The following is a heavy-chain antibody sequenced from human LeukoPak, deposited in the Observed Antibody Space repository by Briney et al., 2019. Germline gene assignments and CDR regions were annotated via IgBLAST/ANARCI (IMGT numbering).Heavy chain of an antibody. Sequence: PGGSLRLSCAASGFTFSSYAMSWVRQAPGKGLEWVSSISGSGGSPFHADSVKGRFTISRDNSKNTLYLQMNGLRAEDTALYYCAKKSGYSYGFVDYWGQGTLVTVSS. CDR2: ISGSGGSP. D-gene: IGHD5-18*01. CDR3: AKKSGYSYGFVDY. J-gene: IGHJ4*02. CDR1: GFTFSSYA. V-gene: IGHV3-23*01.